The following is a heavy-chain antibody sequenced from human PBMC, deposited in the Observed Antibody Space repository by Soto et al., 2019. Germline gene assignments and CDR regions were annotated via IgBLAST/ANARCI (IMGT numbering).Heavy chain of an antibody. J-gene: IGHJ4*02. V-gene: IGHV1-18*01. Sequence: ASVKVSCKASGYTFTSYGISWVRQAPGQGLEWMGWISAYNGNTNYAQKLQGRVTMTTDTSTSTAYMELRSLRSDDTAVYYCAGFKYYYDSSGSGSPLDYWGQGTLVTVSS. CDR2: ISAYNGNT. CDR3: AGFKYYYDSSGSGSPLDY. D-gene: IGHD3-22*01. CDR1: GYTFTSYG.